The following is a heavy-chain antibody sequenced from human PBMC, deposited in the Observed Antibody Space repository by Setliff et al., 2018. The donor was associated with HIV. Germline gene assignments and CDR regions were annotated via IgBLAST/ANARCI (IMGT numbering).Heavy chain of an antibody. CDR2: IYHSGTT. D-gene: IGHD5-12*01. V-gene: IGHV4-38-2*01. CDR3: ARHGAYEAYYDYMDV. CDR1: GYSISSGHY. Sequence: SETLSLTCAVSGYSISSGHYWGWIRQPPGKGLEWIGSIYHSGTTYDNPSLKSRVTISVDTSRNQFSLKLSSVTAADTAVYYCARHGAYEAYYDYMDVWGKGTTVTVSS. J-gene: IGHJ6*03.